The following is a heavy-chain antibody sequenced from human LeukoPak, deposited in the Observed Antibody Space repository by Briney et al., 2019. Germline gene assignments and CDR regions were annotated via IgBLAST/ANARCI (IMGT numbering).Heavy chain of an antibody. V-gene: IGHV3-48*03. CDR3: ARDQYSGYAADVDWFDP. CDR2: ISSSGSTI. J-gene: IGHJ5*02. D-gene: IGHD5-12*01. CDR1: GFTFSSYE. Sequence: GGSLRLSCAASGFTFSSYEMNWVRQAPGKGLEWVSYISSSGSTIYYADSVKGRFTISRDNAKNSLYLQMNSLRAEDTAVYYYARDQYSGYAADVDWFDPWGQGTLVTVSS.